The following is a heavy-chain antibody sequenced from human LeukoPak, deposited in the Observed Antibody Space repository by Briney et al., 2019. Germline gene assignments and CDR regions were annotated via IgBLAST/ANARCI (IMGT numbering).Heavy chain of an antibody. CDR2: INPNSGGT. V-gene: IGHV1-2*02. Sequence: ASVKVSCKASGYSFADYYIHWLRQAPGQGLEWMGWINPNSGGTNYAQKFQGRVTMTRDTSISTAYMELSRLRSDDTAVYYCAREVVTAKNWFDPWGQGTLVTVSS. CDR3: AREVVTAKNWFDP. J-gene: IGHJ5*02. D-gene: IGHD2-21*02. CDR1: GYSFADYY.